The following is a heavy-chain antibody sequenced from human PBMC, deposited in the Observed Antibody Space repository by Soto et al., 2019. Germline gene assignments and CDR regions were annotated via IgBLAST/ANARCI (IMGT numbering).Heavy chain of an antibody. CDR2: ISAYNGST. D-gene: IGHD6-13*01. CDR1: GYTFTSYG. Sequence: ASVKVSCKASGYTFTSYGISWVRQAPGQGLEWMGWISAYNGSTNYAQKLQGRVTMTTDTSTSTAYMELRSLRSDDTAVYYCARGRSSWYRGYFDYWGQGTLVTVSS. CDR3: ARGRSSWYRGYFDY. J-gene: IGHJ4*02. V-gene: IGHV1-18*01.